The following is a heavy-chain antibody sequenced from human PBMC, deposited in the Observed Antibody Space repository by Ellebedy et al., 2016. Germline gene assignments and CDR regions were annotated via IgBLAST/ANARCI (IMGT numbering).Heavy chain of an antibody. CDR2: IYYSGST. D-gene: IGHD3-10*01. Sequence: SETLSLXCTVSGGSVSSGGYYWSWIRQHPGKGLEWIGYIYYSGSTYYNPSLKSRVTISVDTSKNQFSLKLSSVTAADTAVYYCAREDGGYGSGTTWGQGTLVTVSS. J-gene: IGHJ5*02. CDR1: GGSVSSGGYY. V-gene: IGHV4-61*08. CDR3: AREDGGYGSGTT.